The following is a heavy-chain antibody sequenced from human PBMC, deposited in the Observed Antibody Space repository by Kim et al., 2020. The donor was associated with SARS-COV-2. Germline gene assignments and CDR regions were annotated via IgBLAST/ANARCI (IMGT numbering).Heavy chain of an antibody. CDR2: INTNTGNP. CDR1: GYTFTTYP. D-gene: IGHD1-26*01. V-gene: IGHV7-4-1*02. J-gene: IGHJ4*02. Sequence: ASVKVSCKASGYTFTTYPINWVRQAPGQGLEYMGWINTNTGNPTYAQGFTGRFVFSLDTSVNTAYMQISSLKAEDTAVYFCASLFGGTYGYFDYWGQGTLVTVSS. CDR3: ASLFGGTYGYFDY.